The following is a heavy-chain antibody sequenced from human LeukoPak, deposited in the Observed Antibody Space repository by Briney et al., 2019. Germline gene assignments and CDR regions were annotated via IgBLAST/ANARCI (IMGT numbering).Heavy chain of an antibody. J-gene: IGHJ3*02. V-gene: IGHV1-2*06. CDR3: ARDRGSPDTFEI. Sequence: ASVKVSCKTSGYTFIHYFIHWVRQAPGQRLEWMGRISPRTGGTAYAQKFQGRVTMTRDTSISSVYMELSRLTSDDAAVYYCARDRGSPDTFEIWGQGTMVTVSS. CDR2: ISPRTGGT. CDR1: GYTFIHYF.